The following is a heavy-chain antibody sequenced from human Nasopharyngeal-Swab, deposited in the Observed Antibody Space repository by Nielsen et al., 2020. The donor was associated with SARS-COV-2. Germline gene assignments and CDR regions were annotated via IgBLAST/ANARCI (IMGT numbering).Heavy chain of an antibody. J-gene: IGHJ4*02. Sequence: SETLSLTCTVSGGSISSSSYYWGWIRQPPGKGLEWIGSIYYSGSTYYNPSLKSRVTISVDTSKNQFSLKLSSVTAADTAVYYCARSSIVGAIYYWGQGTLVTVSS. V-gene: IGHV4-39*07. CDR2: IYYSGST. CDR1: GGSISSSSYY. D-gene: IGHD1-26*01. CDR3: ARSSIVGAIYY.